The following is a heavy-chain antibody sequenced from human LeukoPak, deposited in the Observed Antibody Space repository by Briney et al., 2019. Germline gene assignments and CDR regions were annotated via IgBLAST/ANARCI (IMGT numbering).Heavy chain of an antibody. CDR1: GGTFSSYA. Sequence: ASVKVSCKASGGTFSSYAISWVRQTPGQGLEWMGGIIPIFGTANYAQKLQGRVTMTTDTSTSTAYMELRSLRSDDTAVYYCARELHSSSWYYFDYWGQGTLVTVSS. J-gene: IGHJ4*02. V-gene: IGHV1-69*05. CDR2: IIPIFGTA. CDR3: ARELHSSSWYYFDY. D-gene: IGHD6-13*01.